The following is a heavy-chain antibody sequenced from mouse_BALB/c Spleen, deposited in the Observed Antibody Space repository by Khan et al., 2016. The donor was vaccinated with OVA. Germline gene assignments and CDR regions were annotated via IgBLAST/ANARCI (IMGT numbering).Heavy chain of an antibody. V-gene: IGHV2-9*02. D-gene: IGHD1-3*01. Sequence: QVQLQQSGPGLVAPSQSLSITCTVSGFSLTSHGVHWVRQPPGKGLEWLGVIWAGGSTNYNSALMSRLSISKDSSKSHVFLKMNSLQNDDTAMYYCSRNKEPDSFDYWGQGTTLTVSS. CDR2: IWAGGST. CDR3: SRNKEPDSFDY. CDR1: GFSLTSHG. J-gene: IGHJ2*01.